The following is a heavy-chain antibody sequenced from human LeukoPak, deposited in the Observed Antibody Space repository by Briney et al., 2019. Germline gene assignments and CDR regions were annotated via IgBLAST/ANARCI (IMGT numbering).Heavy chain of an antibody. CDR3: VRPHDYGENIDY. D-gene: IGHD4-17*01. J-gene: IGHJ4*02. Sequence: TPGGSLRLSCAASGFAFSSCTMHWVRQAPGKGLEWVSSISSSSSYIYYADSLRGRFTISRDNAKNSLYLQMNSLRAEDTAVYYCVRPHDYGENIDYWGQGTLVTVSS. CDR1: GFAFSSCT. V-gene: IGHV3-21*01. CDR2: ISSSSSYI.